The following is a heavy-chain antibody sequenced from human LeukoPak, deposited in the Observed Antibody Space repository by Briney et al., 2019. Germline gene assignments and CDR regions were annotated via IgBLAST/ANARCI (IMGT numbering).Heavy chain of an antibody. CDR1: GFTFSTYW. Sequence: GSLRLSCEASGFTFSTYWMSWVRPAPGKGLEWVANIKQDGSEKYYVDSVKGRFTISRDNAKNSLYLQMNSLRAEDTAVYYCARGPYYNFWSGIDYWGQGTLVTVSS. J-gene: IGHJ4*02. D-gene: IGHD3-3*01. CDR2: IKQDGSEK. V-gene: IGHV3-7*01. CDR3: ARGPYYNFWSGIDY.